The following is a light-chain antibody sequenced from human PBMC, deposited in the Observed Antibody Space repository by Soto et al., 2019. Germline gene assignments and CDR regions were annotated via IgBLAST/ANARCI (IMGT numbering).Light chain of an antibody. J-gene: IGLJ1*01. CDR2: DVS. CDR1: GSDIGDSNY. Sequence: QSALTQPASVSGSPGQSITISCTGTGSDIGDSNYVSWYQQHPGKAPKLVIYDVSNRPSGVSNRFSGSKSANTASLTISGFQAEDEADYYCSSFRSSSTSYVFGTGTKVTVL. V-gene: IGLV2-14*03. CDR3: SSFRSSSTSYV.